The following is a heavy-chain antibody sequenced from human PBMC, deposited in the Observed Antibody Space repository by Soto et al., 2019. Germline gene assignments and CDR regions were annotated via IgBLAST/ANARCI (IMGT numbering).Heavy chain of an antibody. J-gene: IGHJ3*02. D-gene: IGHD3-16*01. Sequence: QVHLVQSGAEVKKPGASVKLSCKASDYNFNKYYVDWVRQAPGQGLEWVAVMWYDGTNKYYGESVKGRFTISRDNSENTLYLQMNSLRVEDTAVYYCARDATFGTKGGSFDIWGHGTLVTVSS. V-gene: IGHV3-33*01. CDR3: ARDATFGTKGGSFDI. CDR1: DYNFNKYY. CDR2: MWYDGTNK.